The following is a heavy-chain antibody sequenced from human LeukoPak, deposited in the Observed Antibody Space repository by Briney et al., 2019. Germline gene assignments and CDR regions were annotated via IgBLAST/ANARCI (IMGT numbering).Heavy chain of an antibody. Sequence: SETLSLTCTVSGGSISSSSYHWGWIRQPPGKGLEWIGSIYYSGSTYYNPSLKSRVTISVDTSKNQFSLKLSSVTAADTAVYYCAKQALYYFDYWGQGTLVTVSS. CDR1: GGSISSSSYH. CDR3: AKQALYYFDY. J-gene: IGHJ4*02. V-gene: IGHV4-39*01. CDR2: IYYSGST.